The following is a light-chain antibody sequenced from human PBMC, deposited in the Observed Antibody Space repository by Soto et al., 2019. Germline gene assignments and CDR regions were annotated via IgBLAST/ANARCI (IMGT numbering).Light chain of an antibody. CDR3: QQRSSWMCA. CDR2: DTS. Sequence: EIVVTQSPATLSLSPGDRATLSCRASRSVTTYLAWYQQKPGQAPRLLIYDTSNRATGIPARFSGSGSGTDFTLTISSLEPEDFAVYYCQQRSSWMCAFGQGTRVEVK. V-gene: IGKV3-11*01. CDR1: RSVTTY. J-gene: IGKJ1*01.